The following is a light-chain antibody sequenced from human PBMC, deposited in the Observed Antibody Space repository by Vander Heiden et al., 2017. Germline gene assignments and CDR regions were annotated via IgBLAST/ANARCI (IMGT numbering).Light chain of an antibody. CDR1: HSDVGGHTF. Sequence: SALTQPPSVSGSPGESVTISCTGTHSDVGGHTFVSWYQQHPLKAPRLLIFDVNNRPSGISDRFSGSKTGNTASLIISGLRAEDEADYYCASYSSGTANILYVFGTGTKVTVL. CDR2: DVN. CDR3: ASYSSGTANILYV. J-gene: IGLJ1*01. V-gene: IGLV2-14*03.